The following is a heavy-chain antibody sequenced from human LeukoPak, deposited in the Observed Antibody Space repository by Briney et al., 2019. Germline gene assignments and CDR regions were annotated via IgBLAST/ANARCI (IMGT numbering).Heavy chain of an antibody. CDR1: GFTFSSYW. Sequence: GGSLRLSCAASGFTFSSYWMHWVRQAPGKGLVGVSRINSDGRSTNYADSVKGRFTISRDNAKNSLYLQMNSLRAEDTAVYYCAREVVAATRSYYYYYYMDVWGKGTTVTVSS. V-gene: IGHV3-74*01. CDR3: AREVVAATRSYYYYYYMDV. D-gene: IGHD2-15*01. J-gene: IGHJ6*03. CDR2: INSDGRST.